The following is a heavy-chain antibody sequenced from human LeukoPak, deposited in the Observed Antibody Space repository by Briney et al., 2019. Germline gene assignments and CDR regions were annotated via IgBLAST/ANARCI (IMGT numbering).Heavy chain of an antibody. V-gene: IGHV3-13*01. CDR2: IGAAGDT. CDR3: ARGAVGMDV. J-gene: IGHJ6*02. Sequence: PGGSLRLSCAASGFTFSSYDMHSVLQATGKGLEWVSAIGAAGDTYYPGPVKGRFTISRENAKNCLYLQMTSLRAGDTAVYYCARGAVGMDVWGQGTTVTVSS. CDR1: GFTFSSYD. D-gene: IGHD3-16*01.